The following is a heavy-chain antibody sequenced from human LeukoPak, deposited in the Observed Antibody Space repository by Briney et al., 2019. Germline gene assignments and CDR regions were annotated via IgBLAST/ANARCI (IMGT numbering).Heavy chain of an antibody. Sequence: SETLSLTCTVSGDSISPYYWSWIRQPPGKGLEWIGYIYYSGSTNYNPSLKSRVTISVDTSKNQFSLRLSSVTAADTAVYYCARAGWSSAAGTGERFDPWGQGTLVTVSS. D-gene: IGHD6-13*01. J-gene: IGHJ5*02. CDR3: ARAGWSSAAGTGERFDP. CDR1: GDSISPYY. CDR2: IYYSGST. V-gene: IGHV4-59*01.